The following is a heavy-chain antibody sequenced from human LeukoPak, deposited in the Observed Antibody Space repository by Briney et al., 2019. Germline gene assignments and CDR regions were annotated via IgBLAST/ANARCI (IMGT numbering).Heavy chain of an antibody. V-gene: IGHV1-2*02. CDR2: INPNSGGT. Sequence: ASVKVSCKASGYTFTGYYMHWVQQAPGQGLEWMGWINPNSGGTNYAQKFQGRVTMTRDTSISTAYMELSRLRSDDTAVCYCARVLRSSVGSIAVAGTAAFDIWGQGTMVTVSS. D-gene: IGHD6-19*01. CDR1: GYTFTGYY. J-gene: IGHJ3*02. CDR3: ARVLRSSVGSIAVAGTAAFDI.